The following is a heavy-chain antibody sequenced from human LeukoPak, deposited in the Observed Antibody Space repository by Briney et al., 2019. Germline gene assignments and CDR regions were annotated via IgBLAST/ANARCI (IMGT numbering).Heavy chain of an antibody. V-gene: IGHV4-39*07. J-gene: IGHJ5*02. CDR2: IYYSGST. CDR1: GGSISSSSYY. Sequence: PSETLSLTCTISGGSISSSSYYWGWIRQPPGKGLEWIGSIYYSGSTYYNPSLKSRVTISEDTSKNQFSLKLSSVTAADTAVYYCAREIVVVPAAIPPSFDPWGQGTLVTVSS. CDR3: AREIVVVPAAIPPSFDP. D-gene: IGHD2-2*01.